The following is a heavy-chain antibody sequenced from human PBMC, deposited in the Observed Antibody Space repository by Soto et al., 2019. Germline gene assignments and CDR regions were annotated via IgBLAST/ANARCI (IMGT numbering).Heavy chain of an antibody. CDR2: IWYDGSNK. Sequence: GSLRLSCAASGFTFSSYGMHWVRQAPGKGLEWVAVIWYDGSNKYYADSVKGRFTISRDNSKNTLYLQMNSLRAEDTAVYYCARDLSSREWLLTDYYYYYGMDVWGQGTTVTVSS. CDR3: ARDLSSREWLLTDYYYYYGMDV. J-gene: IGHJ6*02. V-gene: IGHV3-33*01. CDR1: GFTFSSYG. D-gene: IGHD3-3*01.